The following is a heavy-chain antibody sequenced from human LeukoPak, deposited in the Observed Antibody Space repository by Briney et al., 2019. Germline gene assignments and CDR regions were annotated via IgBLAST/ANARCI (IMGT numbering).Heavy chain of an antibody. D-gene: IGHD4-23*01. Sequence: GRSLRLSCAASGFTFSSYGMHWVRPAPGQGVEGVGFIRYDGSNKYYADSVKGRFTISRDNSKNTLYLQMNSLRAEDTAVYYCAKDLTHETYGGNSSPFDYWGQGTLVTVSS. CDR3: AKDLTHETYGGNSSPFDY. CDR1: GFTFSSYG. V-gene: IGHV3-30*02. J-gene: IGHJ4*02. CDR2: IRYDGSNK.